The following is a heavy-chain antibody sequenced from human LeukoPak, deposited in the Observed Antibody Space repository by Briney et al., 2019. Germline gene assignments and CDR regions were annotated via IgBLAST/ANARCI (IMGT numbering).Heavy chain of an antibody. V-gene: IGHV4-59*12. D-gene: IGHD3-10*01. CDR1: GGSISGYY. J-gene: IGHJ6*02. Sequence: PSETLSLTCTVSGGSISGYYWSWIRQPPGKGLEWIGYIYYSGSTNYNPSLKSRVTISVDTSKNQFSLKLSSVTAADTAVYYCARDSGPNYGMDVWGQGTTVTVSS. CDR2: IYYSGST. CDR3: ARDSGPNYGMDV.